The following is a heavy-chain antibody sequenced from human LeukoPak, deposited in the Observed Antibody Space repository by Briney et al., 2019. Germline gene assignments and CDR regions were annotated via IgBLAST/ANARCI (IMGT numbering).Heavy chain of an antibody. V-gene: IGHV3-66*02. CDR3: AKPYHGTYGYGSYDY. Sequence: GGSLRLSCAASGFTVSSSYMSWVRQAPGKGLEWVSVIRSDGTTAYADSVKGRFTISRDTSRNTLYLQMNSLRAEDTAVYYCAKPYHGTYGYGSYDYWGQGTLVTVSS. CDR1: GFTVSSSY. J-gene: IGHJ4*02. CDR2: IRSDGTT. D-gene: IGHD5-18*01.